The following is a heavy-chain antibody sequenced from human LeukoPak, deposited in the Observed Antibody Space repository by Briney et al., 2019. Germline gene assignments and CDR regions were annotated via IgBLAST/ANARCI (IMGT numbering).Heavy chain of an antibody. Sequence: SEILSLTCTISGASMSNYYWSWIRQPPGKRPEWMAYISDSGSDIYNPSLKSRVAISVDTSKNQFSLEVTSVTAADTAVYFCARHRRNYYGTGGSPFDFWGQGILVTVSS. CDR3: ARHRRNYYGTGGSPFDF. J-gene: IGHJ4*02. CDR2: ISDSGSD. D-gene: IGHD3-10*01. CDR1: GASMSNYY. V-gene: IGHV4-59*08.